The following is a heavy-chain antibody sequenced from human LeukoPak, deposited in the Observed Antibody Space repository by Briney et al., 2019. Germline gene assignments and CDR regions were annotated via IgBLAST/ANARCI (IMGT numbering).Heavy chain of an antibody. J-gene: IGHJ4*02. CDR1: GYIFNSDW. CDR3: ARHGTTVVIGFDY. CDR2: IYPGDSDT. Sequence: GESLKISCKGSGYIFNSDWIGWVRQMPGRGLEWMGDIYPGDSDTRYSPSFQGQVTISADKSISTAYLQWSSLKASDTAMYYCARHGTTVVIGFDYWGQGTLVTVSS. D-gene: IGHD4-17*01. V-gene: IGHV5-51*01.